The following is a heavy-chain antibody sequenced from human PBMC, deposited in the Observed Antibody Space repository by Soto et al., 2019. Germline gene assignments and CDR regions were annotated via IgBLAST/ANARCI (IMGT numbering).Heavy chain of an antibody. CDR1: GFTVSSNY. J-gene: IGHJ3*02. Sequence: GGSLRLSCAASGFTVSSNYMSWVRQAPGKGLEWVAVIYSGGSTYYADSVKGRFTISRDNSKNTLYLQMNSLRAEDTAVYYCARDAFSDAFDIWGQGTMVTVSS. CDR2: IYSGGST. CDR3: ARDAFSDAFDI. D-gene: IGHD3-16*01. V-gene: IGHV3-66*01.